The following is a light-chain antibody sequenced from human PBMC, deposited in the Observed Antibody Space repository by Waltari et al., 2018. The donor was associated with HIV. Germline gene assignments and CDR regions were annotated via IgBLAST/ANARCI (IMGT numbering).Light chain of an antibody. Sequence: QSALTRPASVSGSPGQSLTIPCTDVGSYNLVSWYQQHPGKAPKLLIYDVSERSSGISNRFSGSKSGNTASLTISGLQAEDEADYYCCSYAGGNTYVFDTGTKVTVL. CDR2: DVS. CDR1: VGSYNL. CDR3: CSYAGGNTYV. J-gene: IGLJ1*01. V-gene: IGLV2-23*02.